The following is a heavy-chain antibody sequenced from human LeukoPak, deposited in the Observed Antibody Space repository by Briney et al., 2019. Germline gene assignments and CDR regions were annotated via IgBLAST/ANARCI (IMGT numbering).Heavy chain of an antibody. V-gene: IGHV4-59*01. J-gene: IGHJ4*02. CDR2: IHYSGSS. CDR1: GGSFSGYY. CDR3: ARGAAATY. D-gene: IGHD6-13*01. Sequence: SETLSLTCAVYGGSFSGYYWSWIRQPPGKGLEWIGYIHYSGSSNYNPSLKSRVTISLDTSKNQFSLKLSSVTAADTAVYYCARGAAATYWGQGTLVTVSS.